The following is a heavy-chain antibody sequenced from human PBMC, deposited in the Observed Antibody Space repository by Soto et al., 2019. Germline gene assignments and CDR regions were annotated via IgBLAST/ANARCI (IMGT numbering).Heavy chain of an antibody. CDR3: AREDPADYYYYGMDV. Sequence: QVQLQESGPGLVKPSETLSLTCTVSGGSISTYLWTWIRQSPGKGLEWIGNVHYSGTTNYSPSLKSRVHISVDTSKNQFSLKLSSVTAADTALYYCAREDPADYYYYGMDVWGQGTTVTVSS. V-gene: IGHV4-59*01. CDR2: VHYSGTT. CDR1: GGSISTYL. J-gene: IGHJ6*02.